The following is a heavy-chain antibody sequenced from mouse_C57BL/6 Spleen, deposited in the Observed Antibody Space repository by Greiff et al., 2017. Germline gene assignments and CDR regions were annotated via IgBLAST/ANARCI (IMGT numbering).Heavy chain of an antibody. D-gene: IGHD6-1*01. CDR3: ARSSDYDAMDY. Sequence: QVQLQQPGAELVKPGASVKLSCKASGYTFTSYWMHWVKQRPGQGLEWIGMIHPNSGSTNYNEKFKSKATLTVDKSSSTAYMQLSSLTSEDSAVYYCARSSDYDAMDYWGQGTSVTVSS. J-gene: IGHJ4*01. CDR1: GYTFTSYW. V-gene: IGHV1-64*01. CDR2: IHPNSGST.